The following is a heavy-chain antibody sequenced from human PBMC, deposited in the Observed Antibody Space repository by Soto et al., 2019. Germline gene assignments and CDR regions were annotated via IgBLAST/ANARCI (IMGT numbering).Heavy chain of an antibody. CDR1: GFTFSSYG. CDR2: ISYDGSNK. CDR3: AKDRSYGDDPYYYYGMDV. Sequence: QVQLVESGGGVVQPGRSLRLSCAASGFTFSSYGMHWVRQAPGKGLEWVAVISYDGSNKYYADSVKGRFTISRDNSKNTLYLQMNSLRAEDTAVYYCAKDRSYGDDPYYYYGMDVW. D-gene: IGHD4-17*01. J-gene: IGHJ6*01. V-gene: IGHV3-30*18.